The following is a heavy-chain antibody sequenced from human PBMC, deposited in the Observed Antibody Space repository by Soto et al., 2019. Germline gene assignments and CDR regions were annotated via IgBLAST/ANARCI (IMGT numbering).Heavy chain of an antibody. CDR1: GYTFTSYG. CDR2: ISAYHGNT. Sequence: QVQLVQSGDAVKKPGASVKVSCKASGYTFTSYGISWVRQAPGQGLEWMGWISAYHGNTNYAQKHQGRVTMTTDTSTSTAYMELRSLRSADTAVSYCARDERTMVPEVYYYYCMDVWVKWSTVTVSS. CDR3: ARDERTMVPEVYYYYCMDV. J-gene: IGHJ6*04. D-gene: IGHD3-10*01. V-gene: IGHV1-18*01.